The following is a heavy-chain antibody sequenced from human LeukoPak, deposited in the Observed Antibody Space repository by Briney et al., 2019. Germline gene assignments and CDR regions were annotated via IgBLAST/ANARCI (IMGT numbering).Heavy chain of an antibody. Sequence: ASVKVSCKVSGYTLTELSMHWVRQAPGKGLEWMGGFHPEDGETIYAQKFQGRVTMTEDTSTDTAYMELSSLRSEDTAVYYCATAPRNTIFGVVISDAFDIWGQGTMVTVSS. J-gene: IGHJ3*02. V-gene: IGHV1-24*01. CDR1: GYTLTELS. D-gene: IGHD3-3*01. CDR2: FHPEDGET. CDR3: ATAPRNTIFGVVISDAFDI.